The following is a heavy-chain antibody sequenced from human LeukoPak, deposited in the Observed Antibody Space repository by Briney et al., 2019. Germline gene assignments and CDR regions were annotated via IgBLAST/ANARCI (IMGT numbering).Heavy chain of an antibody. CDR2: IYYSGST. Sequence: SSETLSLTCTVSGCSISSYYWSWIRQPPGKGLEWIGDIYYSGSTNYNPSLKSRVTISVDTSKNQFSLKLSSVTAADTAVYYCAGSPYYDFWSGYYTDAFDIWGQGTMVTVS. J-gene: IGHJ3*02. CDR1: GCSISSYY. D-gene: IGHD3-3*01. V-gene: IGHV4-59*01. CDR3: AGSPYYDFWSGYYTDAFDI.